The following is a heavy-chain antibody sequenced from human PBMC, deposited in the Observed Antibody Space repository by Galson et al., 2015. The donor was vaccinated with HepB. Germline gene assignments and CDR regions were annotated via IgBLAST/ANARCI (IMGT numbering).Heavy chain of an antibody. D-gene: IGHD6-13*01. CDR1: GYSFTSYW. V-gene: IGHV5-51*01. J-gene: IGHJ3*01. CDR3: AKQGASNSWYGNAFEV. Sequence: QSGAEVKKPGESLKISCKGSGYSFTSYWIAWVRQMPGKGLECMGIISSGNSDTTYSPSFEGQVTISVDKSISTAYLQWSTLKATDTAMYYCAKQGASNSWYGNAFEVWGQGTMVTVSS. CDR2: ISSGNSDT.